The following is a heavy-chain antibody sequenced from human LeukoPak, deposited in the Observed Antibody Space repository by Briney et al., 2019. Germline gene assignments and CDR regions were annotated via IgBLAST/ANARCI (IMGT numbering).Heavy chain of an antibody. CDR3: ARDRTVRGVIRNWFDP. CDR1: GYTFSSYA. CDR2: INVGNGNT. D-gene: IGHD3-10*01. J-gene: IGHJ5*02. V-gene: IGHV1-3*01. Sequence: ASVKVSCKASGYTFSSYAMHWVRQAPGQRLEGMGWINVGNGNTKYSQKFQGRVTITRDTSASTVYMELSSLRSEDTAVYYCARDRTVRGVIRNWFDPWGQGTLVTVSS.